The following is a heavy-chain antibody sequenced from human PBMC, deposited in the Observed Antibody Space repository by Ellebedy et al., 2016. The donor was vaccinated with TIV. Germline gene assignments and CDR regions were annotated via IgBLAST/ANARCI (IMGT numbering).Heavy chain of an antibody. CDR1: GFTFSNYA. J-gene: IGHJ4*02. CDR3: AKAGRRDQVTTLDN. D-gene: IGHD4-17*01. CDR2: ISAGGGST. V-gene: IGHV3-23*01. Sequence: PGGSLRLSCAASGFTFSNYALSWVRQAPGKGLEWVSAISAGGGSTHYADSVKGRLTIPRDNSKNTLYLQMNSLRAEDTAVYYCAKAGRRDQVTTLDNWGQGTLVTVSA.